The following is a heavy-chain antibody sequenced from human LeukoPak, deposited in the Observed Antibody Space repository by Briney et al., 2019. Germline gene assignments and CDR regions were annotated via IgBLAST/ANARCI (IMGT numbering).Heavy chain of an antibody. V-gene: IGHV3-21*01. J-gene: IGHJ4*02. D-gene: IGHD5-18*01. CDR1: GFTFSSYS. Sequence: GGSLRLSCAASGFTFSSYSMNWVRQAPGKGLEWVSSISSSSSYIYYADSVKGRFTISRDNAKNSLYLQMNSLRAEDTAVYYCARDLSGYSYGYDYWGQGTLSPSPQ. CDR2: ISSSSSYI. CDR3: ARDLSGYSYGYDY.